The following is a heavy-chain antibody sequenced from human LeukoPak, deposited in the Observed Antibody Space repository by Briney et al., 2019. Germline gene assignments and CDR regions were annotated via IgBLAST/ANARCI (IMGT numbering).Heavy chain of an antibody. CDR2: FYYSGST. V-gene: IGHV4-59*01. CDR1: GGSFSTYY. CDR3: ARGQGGNYYLNYFDY. Sequence: SETLSLTCTVTGGSFSTYYWSWIRQPPGKGLEWIGHFYYSGSTNYNPSLKSRVTISVDTSRNQFSLKLTSVTAADTAVYYCARGQGGNYYLNYFDYWGQGALVAVSS. J-gene: IGHJ4*02. D-gene: IGHD1-26*01.